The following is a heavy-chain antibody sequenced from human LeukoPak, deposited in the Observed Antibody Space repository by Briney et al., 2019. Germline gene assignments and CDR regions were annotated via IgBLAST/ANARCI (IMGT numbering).Heavy chain of an antibody. CDR2: IYYSGST. J-gene: IGHJ4*02. CDR3: ARVLGGSYGYYFDY. D-gene: IGHD1-26*01. CDR1: GGSFSSGSYY. V-gene: IGHV4-61*01. Sequence: SETLSLTCTVSGGSFSSGSYYWSWIRQPPGKGLEWIGYIYYSGSTNYNPSLKSRVTISVDTSKNQFSLKLSSVTAADTAVYYCARVLGGSYGYYFDYRGQGTLVTVSS.